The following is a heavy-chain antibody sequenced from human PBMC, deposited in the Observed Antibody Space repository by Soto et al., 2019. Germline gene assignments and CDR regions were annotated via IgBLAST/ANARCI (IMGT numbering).Heavy chain of an antibody. D-gene: IGHD6-19*01. Sequence: KSSETLSLTCTVSGGSISGHYWIWIRQPPGEGMEWSGYIFYSGSTTYNNNPSLKSRVSISVDTSKNQFYLRLSSVTAADTAVYYCARVGSSGWSPDYWGQGSMVTVSS. J-gene: IGHJ4*02. CDR3: ARVGSSGWSPDY. V-gene: IGHV4-59*11. CDR1: GGSISGHY. CDR2: IFYSGSTTY.